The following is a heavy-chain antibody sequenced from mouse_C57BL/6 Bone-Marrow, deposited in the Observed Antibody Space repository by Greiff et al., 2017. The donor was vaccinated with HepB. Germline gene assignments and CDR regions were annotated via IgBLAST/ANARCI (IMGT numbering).Heavy chain of an antibody. V-gene: IGHV1-18*01. CDR1: GYTFTDYN. CDR3: ARRGGYYRGDYFDY. CDR2: INPNNGGT. J-gene: IGHJ2*01. D-gene: IGHD2-3*01. Sequence: VQLKESGPELVKPGASVKIPCKASGYTFTDYNMDWVKQSHGKSLEWIGDINPNNGGTIYNQKFKGKATLTVDKSSSTAYMELRSLTSEDTAVYYCARRGGYYRGDYFDYWGQGTTLTVSS.